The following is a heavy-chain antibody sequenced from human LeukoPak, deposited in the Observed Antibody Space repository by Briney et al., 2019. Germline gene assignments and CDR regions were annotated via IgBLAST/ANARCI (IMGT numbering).Heavy chain of an antibody. CDR1: GGSFSGYY. V-gene: IGHV4-34*01. CDR3: ARGPYPLAAAGTGDY. D-gene: IGHD6-13*01. Sequence: PSETLSLTCAVYGGSFSGYYWSWIRQPPGKGLEWIGEINHSGSTSYNPSLKSRVTISVDTSKNQFSLKLSSVTAADTSVYYCARGPYPLAAAGTGDYWGQGTLVTVSS. CDR2: INHSGST. J-gene: IGHJ4*02.